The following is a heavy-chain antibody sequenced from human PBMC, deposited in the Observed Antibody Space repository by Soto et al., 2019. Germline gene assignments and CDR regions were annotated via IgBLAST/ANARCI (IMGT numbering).Heavy chain of an antibody. D-gene: IGHD3-3*01. V-gene: IGHV4-4*02. CDR3: AGGAYDFWSGYYEDHYYYGMDV. CDR2: IYHSGST. CDR1: GGSISSSNW. Sequence: SETLSLTCAVSGGSISSSNWWSWVRQPPGKGLEWIGEIYHSGSTNYNPSLKSRVTISVDKSKNQFSLKLSSVTAADTAVYYCAGGAYDFWSGYYEDHYYYGMDVWGQGTTVTVSS. J-gene: IGHJ6*02.